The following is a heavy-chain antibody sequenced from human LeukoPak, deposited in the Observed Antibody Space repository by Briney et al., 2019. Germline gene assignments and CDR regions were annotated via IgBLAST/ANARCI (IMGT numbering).Heavy chain of an antibody. CDR3: ARGPYYDSWSGAGY. D-gene: IGHD3-3*01. Sequence: ASVKVSCKASGYTFRDFGISWVRQAPGQGLEWMGWITTYNGNTNYTQKLQGRVTMATDTSTSTAYMELRSLRSDDTAVYYCARGPYYDSWSGAGYWGQGTLVTVPS. CDR1: GYTFRDFG. CDR2: ITTYNGNT. V-gene: IGHV1-18*01. J-gene: IGHJ4*02.